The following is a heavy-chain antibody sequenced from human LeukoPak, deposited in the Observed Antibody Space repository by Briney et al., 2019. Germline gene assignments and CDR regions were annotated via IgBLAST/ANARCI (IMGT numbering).Heavy chain of an antibody. J-gene: IGHJ4*02. CDR2: IKQDGSGK. CDR3: AKDRQRYFDWQFDY. Sequence: PGGSLRLSCAASGFTFSSYWMSWVRQAPGKGLEWVANIKQDGSGKYYVDSVKGRFTISRDNAKNSLYLQMNSLRAEDTALYYCAKDRQRYFDWQFDYWGQGTLVTVSS. CDR1: GFTFSSYW. V-gene: IGHV3-7*03. D-gene: IGHD3-9*01.